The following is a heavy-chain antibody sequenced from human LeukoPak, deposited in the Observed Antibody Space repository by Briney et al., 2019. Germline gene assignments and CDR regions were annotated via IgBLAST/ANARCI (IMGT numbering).Heavy chain of an antibody. J-gene: IGHJ6*02. Sequence: PGGSLRLSCAASEFTFSSYAMQWVRQAPGKGLEWVSGISASGGSTWYADSVKGRFTISRDNSKNTLYLQMNGLRAEDTAVYYCAKYVSAKGPPYALDVWGQGTTVTVSS. CDR1: EFTFSSYA. V-gene: IGHV3-23*01. CDR3: AKYVSAKGPPYALDV. CDR2: ISASGGST. D-gene: IGHD2/OR15-2a*01.